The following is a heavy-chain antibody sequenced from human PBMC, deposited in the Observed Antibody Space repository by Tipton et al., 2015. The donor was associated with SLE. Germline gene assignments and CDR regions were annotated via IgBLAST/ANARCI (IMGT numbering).Heavy chain of an antibody. CDR1: GGSITSRY. CDR3: AEGLNWFDP. J-gene: IGHJ5*02. Sequence: GLVKPSGTLSLTCTVSGGSITSRYWSWIRQPAGKALEWIGHIYTTGTTKYNPSLRSRVTISLDTSKSQFFLKLNSVTAADTAVYYCAEGLNWFDPWGQGTLVTVSS. CDR2: IYTTGTT. V-gene: IGHV4-4*07.